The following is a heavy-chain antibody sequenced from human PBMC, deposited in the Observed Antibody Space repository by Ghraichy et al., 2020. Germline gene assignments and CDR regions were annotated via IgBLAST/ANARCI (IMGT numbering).Heavy chain of an antibody. Sequence: GGSLRLSCVGSGFTLSSYGINWVRQSPGKGLEWVSYITSSSRTISYADSVKGRFTVSRDDAQNSLYLQMNSLRDEDTAVYYCARASRVVRFFYYDGMDVWGQGTTVTVSS. CDR2: ITSSSRTI. D-gene: IGHD4-23*01. J-gene: IGHJ6*02. V-gene: IGHV3-48*02. CDR1: GFTLSSYG. CDR3: ARASRVVRFFYYDGMDV.